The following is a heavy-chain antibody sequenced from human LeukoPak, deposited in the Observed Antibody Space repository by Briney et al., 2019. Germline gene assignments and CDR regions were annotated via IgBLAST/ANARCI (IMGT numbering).Heavy chain of an antibody. Sequence: GGSLRLSCAASGFTVNSNYINWVRQASGKGLECVSVIYSDGSTFYAGSVKGRVTISRDKSKNTVYLQTNSLRVEDAGLYYCAKTGRGWDGMDVWGQGTTVTVSS. J-gene: IGHJ6*02. CDR3: AKTGRGWDGMDV. CDR2: IYSDGST. CDR1: GFTVNSNY. V-gene: IGHV3-66*01. D-gene: IGHD1-26*01.